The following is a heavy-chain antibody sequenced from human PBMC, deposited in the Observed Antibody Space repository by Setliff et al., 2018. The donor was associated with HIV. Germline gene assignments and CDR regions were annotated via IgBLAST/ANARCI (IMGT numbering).Heavy chain of an antibody. V-gene: IGHV4-31*03. Sequence: PSETLSLTCTVSGGSISSGGYYWSWIRQHPGKGLEWIGYIYYSGGTYYNPSLKSRVTISVDTSKNQFSLKLSSVTAADTAVYYCARVPTNPDFYYYYIDVWGKGTTVTVSS. CDR2: IYYSGGT. CDR1: GGSISSGGYY. CDR3: ARVPTNPDFYYYYIDV. J-gene: IGHJ6*03.